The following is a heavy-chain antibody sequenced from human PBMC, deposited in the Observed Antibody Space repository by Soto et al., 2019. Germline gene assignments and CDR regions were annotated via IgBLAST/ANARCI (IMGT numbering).Heavy chain of an antibody. CDR1: GFTFSSYA. D-gene: IGHD6-13*01. V-gene: IGHV3-30*04. Sequence: QVQLVESGGGVVQPGRSLRLSCAASGFTFSSYAMHWVRQAPGKGLEWVAVISYDGSNKYYADSVKGRFTISRDNSKKTLYLQMTGLRAEDTAVYYCARDRPGIAADGDDEYYGMDVWGQGTTVTGSS. J-gene: IGHJ6*02. CDR3: ARDRPGIAADGDDEYYGMDV. CDR2: ISYDGSNK.